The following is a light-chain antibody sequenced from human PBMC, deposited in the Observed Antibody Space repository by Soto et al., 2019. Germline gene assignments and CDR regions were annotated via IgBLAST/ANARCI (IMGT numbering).Light chain of an antibody. CDR1: ESVSSN. J-gene: IGKJ5*01. CDR2: GAS. CDR3: QQYNSWPPIT. V-gene: IGKV3-15*01. Sequence: EVVMTPSPATLSVSPEERATLSCRASESVSSNLAWYQQRPGQAPRLVIYGASTRATGIPARFSGGGSGTEFTLTISSLQSEDFAVYYCQQYNSWPPITFGQGTRLEIK.